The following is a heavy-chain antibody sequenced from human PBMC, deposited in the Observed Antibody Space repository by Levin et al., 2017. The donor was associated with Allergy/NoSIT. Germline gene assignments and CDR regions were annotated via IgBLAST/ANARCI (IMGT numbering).Heavy chain of an antibody. CDR3: AKHTGPYAQREFDF. D-gene: IGHD3-10*01. V-gene: IGHV4-59*08. J-gene: IGHJ4*02. Sequence: KASETLSLTCTVSNGSINNNYWSWIRQPPGKGLEWIGYISYTGYAIYTPSLEGRVTMSVDMSKNHFSLNLRFVTAADTAVYYCAKHTGPYAQREFDFWGQGTLVTVSS. CDR2: ISYTGYA. CDR1: NGSINNNY.